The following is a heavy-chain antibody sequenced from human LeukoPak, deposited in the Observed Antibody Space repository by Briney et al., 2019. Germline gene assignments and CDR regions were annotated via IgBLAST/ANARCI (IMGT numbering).Heavy chain of an antibody. CDR2: IYYSGST. D-gene: IGHD1-26*01. J-gene: IGHJ4*02. Sequence: SETLSLTCTVSGGSISSYYWSWIRQPPGKGLEWIGYIYYSGSTYYNPFLKSRVTISVDTSKNQFSLKLSSVTAADTAVYYCARFYQWELLSYFDYWGQGTLVTVPS. CDR3: ARFYQWELLSYFDY. V-gene: IGHV4-59*06. CDR1: GGSISSYY.